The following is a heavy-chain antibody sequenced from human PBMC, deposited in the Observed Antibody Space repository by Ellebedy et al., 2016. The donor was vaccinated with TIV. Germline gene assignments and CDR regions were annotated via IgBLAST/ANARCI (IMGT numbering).Heavy chain of an antibody. J-gene: IGHJ2*01. CDR2: INTNTGNP. V-gene: IGHV7-4-1*02. D-gene: IGHD6-13*01. CDR3: ARGAAAGFFWYFDL. CDR1: GYTFTSYA. Sequence: AASVKVSCKASGYTFTSYAMNWVRQAPGQGLEWMGWINTNTGNPTYAQGFTGRFVFSLDTSVSTAYRKISSLKAEDTAVYYCARGAAAGFFWYFDLWGRGTLVTVSS.